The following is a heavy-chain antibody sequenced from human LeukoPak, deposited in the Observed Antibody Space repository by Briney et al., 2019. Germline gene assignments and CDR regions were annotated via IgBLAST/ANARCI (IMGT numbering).Heavy chain of an antibody. CDR2: INWNGGST. CDR3: AREYLEYYDYVWGSYPFDY. J-gene: IGHJ4*02. V-gene: IGHV3-20*04. Sequence: GGSLRLSCAASGFTFDDYGMSWVRQAPGKGLEWVSGINWNGGSTGYADSVKGRFTISRDNAKNSLYLQMNSLRAEDTALYYCAREYLEYYDYVWGSYPFDYWGQGTLVTVSS. CDR1: GFTFDDYG. D-gene: IGHD3-16*01.